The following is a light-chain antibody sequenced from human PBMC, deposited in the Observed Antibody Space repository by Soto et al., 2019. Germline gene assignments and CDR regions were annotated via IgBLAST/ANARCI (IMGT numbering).Light chain of an antibody. J-gene: IGLJ3*02. Sequence: SYELTQPPSVSVAPGQTARITCGGNNIGSKSVHWYQQKPGQAPVLVVYDDGDRPSGIPERFSGSNSGNTATLTIRGVEAGDEADYYCQVWDSSTDHRVFGGGTKLTVL. V-gene: IGLV3-21*02. CDR3: QVWDSSTDHRV. CDR2: DDG. CDR1: NIGSKS.